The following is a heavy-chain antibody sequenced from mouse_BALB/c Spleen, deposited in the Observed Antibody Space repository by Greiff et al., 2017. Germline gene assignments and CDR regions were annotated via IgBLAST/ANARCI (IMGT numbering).Heavy chain of an antibody. V-gene: IGHV14-4*02. CDR1: GFNIKDYY. D-gene: IGHD1-1*02. CDR3: NAGGGFAY. CDR2: IDPENGDT. J-gene: IGHJ3*01. Sequence: EVMLVESGAELVRSGASVKLSCTASGFNIKDYYMHWVKQRPEQGLEWIGWIDPENGDTEYAPKFQGKATMTADTSSNTAYLQLSSLTSEDTAVYYCNAGGGFAYWGQGTLVTVSA.